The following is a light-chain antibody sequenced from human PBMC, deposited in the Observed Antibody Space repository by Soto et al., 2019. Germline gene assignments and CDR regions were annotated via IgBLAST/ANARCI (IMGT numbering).Light chain of an antibody. CDR1: QSVSIN. V-gene: IGKV3-15*01. Sequence: IVMTQSPATLSVSPGERATLSCRASQSVSINLAWYQQKPGQAPRLLIYGASTRAAGIPARFSGSGSGTEFTLTISSLQSEDFAVYYCQQYNNWQTFGQGTKVEIK. CDR3: QQYNNWQT. J-gene: IGKJ1*01. CDR2: GAS.